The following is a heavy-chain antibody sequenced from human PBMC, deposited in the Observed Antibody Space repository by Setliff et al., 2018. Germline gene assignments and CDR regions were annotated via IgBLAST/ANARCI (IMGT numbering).Heavy chain of an antibody. Sequence: ASVKVSCKASGGTFSNYTISWVRQAPGQGLEWMGRIIPILGIVNYAQKFQGRVTITTDESTSTAYMELSSLRSEDTAVYYCASDEGNDILTGYYPHWGQGTLVTVSS. CDR1: GGTFSNYT. CDR2: IIPILGIV. CDR3: ASDEGNDILTGYYPH. V-gene: IGHV1-69*16. J-gene: IGHJ4*02. D-gene: IGHD3-9*01.